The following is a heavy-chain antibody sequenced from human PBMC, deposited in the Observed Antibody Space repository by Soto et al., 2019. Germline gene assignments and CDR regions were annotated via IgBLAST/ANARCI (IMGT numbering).Heavy chain of an antibody. CDR1: GGSFSGYY. CDR3: ATSGYSSGWYSRKPDY. J-gene: IGHJ4*02. CDR2: INHSGST. V-gene: IGHV4-34*01. D-gene: IGHD6-19*01. Sequence: PSETLSLTCAVYGGSFSGYYWSWIRQPPGKGLEWIGEINHSGSTNYNPSLKSRVTISVDTSKNQFSLKLSSVTAADTAVYYCATSGYSSGWYSRKPDYWGQGTLVTVSS.